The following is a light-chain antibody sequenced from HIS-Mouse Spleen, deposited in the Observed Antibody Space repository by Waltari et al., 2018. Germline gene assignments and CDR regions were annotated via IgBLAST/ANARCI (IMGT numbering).Light chain of an antibody. CDR3: QQSYSTTWT. CDR2: AAS. CDR1: HIFSSY. J-gene: IGKJ1*01. Sequence: DIQMTQSPSSLPASVGASVTTTCRPSHIFSSYLNWYQQKPGKAPKLLIYAASSLQSGVPSRFSGSGSGTDFTLTISSLQPEDFATYYCQQSYSTTWTFGQGTKVEIK. V-gene: IGKV1-39*01.